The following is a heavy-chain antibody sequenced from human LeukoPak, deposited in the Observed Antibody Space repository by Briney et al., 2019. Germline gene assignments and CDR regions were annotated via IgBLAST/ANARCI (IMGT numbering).Heavy chain of an antibody. CDR2: ISGSGGST. CDR1: GFTFSSYA. CDR3: TRGSYYYGSG. J-gene: IGHJ4*02. V-gene: IGHV3-23*01. D-gene: IGHD3-10*01. Sequence: GGSLRLSCAASGFTFSSYAMNWVRQAPGKGLEWVSTISGSGGSTYYADSVKGRITISRDNSKNTLYLQVNSLRAGDTAVYYCTRGSYYYGSGWGQGTLVTVSS.